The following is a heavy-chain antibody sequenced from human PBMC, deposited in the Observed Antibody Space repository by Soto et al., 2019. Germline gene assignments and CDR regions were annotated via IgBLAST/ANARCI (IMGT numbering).Heavy chain of an antibody. Sequence: SVKVSCKASGGTFSSYAISWVRQAPGQGLEWMGGIIPIFGTANYAQKFQGRVTITADKSTSTAYMELSSLRSEDTAVYYCARDTRSYSTSCLADYYYYGMDVWGQGTTVTVSS. CDR2: IIPIFGTA. V-gene: IGHV1-69*06. D-gene: IGHD2-2*01. CDR1: GGTFSSYA. J-gene: IGHJ6*02. CDR3: ARDTRSYSTSCLADYYYYGMDV.